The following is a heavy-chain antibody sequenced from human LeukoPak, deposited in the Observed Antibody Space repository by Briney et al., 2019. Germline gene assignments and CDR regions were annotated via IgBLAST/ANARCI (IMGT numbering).Heavy chain of an antibody. J-gene: IGHJ6*03. Sequence: SVKVSCKASGGTFSSYAISWVRQAPGQGLEWMGGTIPLFGTTNYAQKFQDRVTMTTDESTSAVYLELSSLRSEDTAVYYCARCAYCGGDCYPSCYYYMDVWGKGTTVTVSS. CDR3: ARCAYCGGDCYPSCYYYMDV. CDR1: GGTFSSYA. CDR2: TIPLFGTT. V-gene: IGHV1-69*05. D-gene: IGHD2-21*02.